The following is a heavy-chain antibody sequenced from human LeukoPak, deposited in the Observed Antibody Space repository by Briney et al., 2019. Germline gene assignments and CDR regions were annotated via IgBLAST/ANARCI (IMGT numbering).Heavy chain of an antibody. CDR3: AGDAHYGDYRGPYYYGMDV. D-gene: IGHD4-17*01. Sequence: GGSLRLSCAASGFTFSSYSMNWVRQAPGKGLEWVSSISSSSSYIYYADSVKGRFTISRDNAKNSLYLQMNSLRAEDTAVYYCAGDAHYGDYRGPYYYGMDVWGKGTTVTVSS. CDR1: GFTFSSYS. J-gene: IGHJ6*04. V-gene: IGHV3-21*01. CDR2: ISSSSSYI.